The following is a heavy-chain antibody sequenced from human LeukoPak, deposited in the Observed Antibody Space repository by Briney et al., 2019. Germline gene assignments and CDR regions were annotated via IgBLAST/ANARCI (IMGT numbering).Heavy chain of an antibody. V-gene: IGHV4-34*01. CDR1: GGSFSGYY. CDR2: INHSGST. D-gene: IGHD3-22*01. CDR3: ARGHIAYYDSSGYYY. J-gene: IGHJ4*02. Sequence: PSETLSLTCAVYGGSFSGYYWSWIRQPPGKGPEWIGEINHSGSTNYNPSLKSRVTISVDTSKNQFSLKLSSVTAADTAVYYCARGHIAYYDSSGYYYWGQGTLVTVSS.